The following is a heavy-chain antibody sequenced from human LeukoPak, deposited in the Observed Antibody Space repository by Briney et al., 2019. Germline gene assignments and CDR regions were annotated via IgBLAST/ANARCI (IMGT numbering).Heavy chain of an antibody. V-gene: IGHV1-2*06. CDR1: GYTFTHYC. J-gene: IGHJ6*03. CDR3: ARSPPSPAHYDCWSGRSDHYYYYDMDV. CDR2: INPNSGGT. Sequence: ASVTVSCKASGYTFTHYCMHWVRQAPGQGLEWMGRINPNSGGTNYAQKFQGRVTMTRDTSISTAYLELSRLRSDDTAVYYCARSPPSPAHYDCWSGRSDHYYYYDMDVWGKGTTVTVSS. D-gene: IGHD3-3*01.